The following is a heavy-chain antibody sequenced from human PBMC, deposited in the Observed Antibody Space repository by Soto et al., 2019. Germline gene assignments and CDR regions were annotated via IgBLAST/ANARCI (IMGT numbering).Heavy chain of an antibody. CDR1: GFTFSNYA. Sequence: PGGSLRLSCAASGFTFSNYAMNWIRQAPGKGLEWLSSISANGRNAYYADSVKGRRTISRVRSKNTSYMQMNSLRAEDTALYYCARVVSGSYYTGGGHFDFWGQGALVTVSS. CDR3: ARVVSGSYYTGGGHFDF. CDR2: ISANGRNA. V-gene: IGHV3-23*01. J-gene: IGHJ4*02. D-gene: IGHD1-26*01.